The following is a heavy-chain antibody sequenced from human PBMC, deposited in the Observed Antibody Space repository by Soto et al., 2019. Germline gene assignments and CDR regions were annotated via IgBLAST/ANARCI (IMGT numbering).Heavy chain of an antibody. CDR1: GYTFTSYA. D-gene: IGHD6-19*01. Sequence: ASVKVSGKASGYTFTSYAMHWVRQAPGQRLEWMGWINAGNGNTKYSQKFQGRVTITRDTSASTAYMELSSLRSEDTAVYYCARNKAVGKVGGMDVWGQGTTVTVSS. CDR3: ARNKAVGKVGGMDV. V-gene: IGHV1-3*01. CDR2: INAGNGNT. J-gene: IGHJ6*02.